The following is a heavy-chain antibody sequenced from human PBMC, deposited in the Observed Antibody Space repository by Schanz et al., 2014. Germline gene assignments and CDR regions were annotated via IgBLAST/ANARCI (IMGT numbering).Heavy chain of an antibody. CDR3: ARIGGSVFDY. V-gene: IGHV3-9*01. Sequence: EVQLVASGGGLVQPGGSLRLSCAASGFAVDNYYMSFVRQAPGRGLEWVSVISWNSGTIGYADSVKGRFTISRDNAKNSLYLQMNSLRAEDTAVYYCARIGGSVFDYWAQGTLVTVSS. D-gene: IGHD3-10*01. CDR2: ISWNSGTI. CDR1: GFAVDNYY. J-gene: IGHJ4*02.